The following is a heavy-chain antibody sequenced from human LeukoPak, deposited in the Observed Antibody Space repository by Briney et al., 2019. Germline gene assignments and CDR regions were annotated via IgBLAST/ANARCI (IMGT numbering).Heavy chain of an antibody. J-gene: IGHJ5*02. CDR1: GGSISSYY. D-gene: IGHD4-17*01. Sequence: SETLSLTCTVSGGSISSYYWSWIRQPPGKGLAWIGYIYYSGSTNYHPSLKSRVTISVDTSKNQFSLKLSSVTAADTAVYYCARAPYYGDSSNWFDPWGQGTLVTVSS. CDR2: IYYSGST. V-gene: IGHV4-59*01. CDR3: ARAPYYGDSSNWFDP.